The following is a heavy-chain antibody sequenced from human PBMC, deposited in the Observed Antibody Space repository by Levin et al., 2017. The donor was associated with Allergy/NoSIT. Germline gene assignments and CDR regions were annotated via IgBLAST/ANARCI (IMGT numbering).Heavy chain of an antibody. CDR1: GYSFTSYW. CDR3: ARRRDSGYDEFDY. CDR2: IYPGVSNT. V-gene: IGHV5-51*01. D-gene: IGHD5-12*01. J-gene: IGHJ4*02. Sequence: GESLKISCKGSGYSFTSYWIGWVRQMPGKGLELMGIIYPGVSNTRYSPSFQGQVTISADKSINTAYLQWSSLKASDTAMYYCARRRDSGYDEFDYWGQGTLVTVSS.